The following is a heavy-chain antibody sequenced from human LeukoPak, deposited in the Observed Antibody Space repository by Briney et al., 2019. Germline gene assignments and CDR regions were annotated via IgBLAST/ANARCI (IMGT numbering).Heavy chain of an antibody. CDR2: MYSGGSI. Sequence: GGSLRLSCAASGFTVSSNYMTWVRQAPGKGLDWVSFMYSGGSIHYPDAGKSRFTISRHDYQNTLYIQTHGPRAQDTAVYYCARAPLDSIGFYSDWGQGTLVTVSA. CDR3: ARAPLDSIGFYSD. D-gene: IGHD3-22*01. V-gene: IGHV3-53*04. J-gene: IGHJ4*02. CDR1: GFTVSSNY.